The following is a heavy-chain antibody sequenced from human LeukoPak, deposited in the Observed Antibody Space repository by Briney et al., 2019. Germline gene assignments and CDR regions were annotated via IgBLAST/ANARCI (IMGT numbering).Heavy chain of an antibody. CDR1: GFTFSDYY. D-gene: IGHD1-26*01. V-gene: IGHV3-11*01. J-gene: IGHJ6*02. Sequence: TGGSLRLSCAASGFTFSDYYMSWIRQAPGKGLEWVSYISRSGSTIYYADSVKGRFTISRDNAKNSLYLQMNSLRAEDTAVYYCARAGIVGATTPYYYGMDVWGQGTTVTVSS. CDR2: ISRSGSTI. CDR3: ARAGIVGATTPYYYGMDV.